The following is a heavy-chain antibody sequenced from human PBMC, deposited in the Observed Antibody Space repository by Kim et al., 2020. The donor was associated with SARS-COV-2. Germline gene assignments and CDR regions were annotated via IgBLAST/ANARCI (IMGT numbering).Heavy chain of an antibody. CDR2: FYYSGST. J-gene: IGHJ4*02. CDR3: ARWSGSYPGY. V-gene: IGHV4-39*07. D-gene: IGHD1-26*01. CDR1: GGSISSSSYY. Sequence: SDTLSLTCTVSGGSISSSSYYWGWIRQPPGKGLEWIGSFYYSGSTYYNPSLKSRVTISVDTSKNQFSLKLSSVTAVDTAVYYCARWSGSYPGYWGQVTLVTVSS.